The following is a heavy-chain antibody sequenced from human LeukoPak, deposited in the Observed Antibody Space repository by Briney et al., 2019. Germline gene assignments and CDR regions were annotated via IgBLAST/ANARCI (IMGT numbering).Heavy chain of an antibody. CDR2: IYYSGST. J-gene: IGHJ6*02. V-gene: IGHV4-59*08. CDR3: ARQTLSNYDFWSGSHYYYYGMDV. Sequence: PSETLSLTCTVSGGSISSYYWGWIRQPPGKGLEWIGYIYYSGSTNYNPSLKSRVTISVDTSKNQFSLKLSSVTAADTAVYYCARQTLSNYDFWSGSHYYYYGMDVWGQGTTVTVSS. CDR1: GGSISSYY. D-gene: IGHD3-3*01.